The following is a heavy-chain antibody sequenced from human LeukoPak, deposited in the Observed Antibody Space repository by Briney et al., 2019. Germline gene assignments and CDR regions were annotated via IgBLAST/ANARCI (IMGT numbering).Heavy chain of an antibody. CDR3: ARDLDWGSFRVLDY. D-gene: IGHD3/OR15-3a*01. V-gene: IGHV4-39*02. J-gene: IGHJ4*02. Sequence: SETLSLICTVSGGSISSSSYYWGWIRQSPGKGLEWIGVIHYSGKTFYNPSLKSRVTISVDTSKNQFSLKLHSVTAADTAVYYCARDLDWGSFRVLDYWGQGTLVTVSS. CDR2: IHYSGKT. CDR1: GGSISSSSYY.